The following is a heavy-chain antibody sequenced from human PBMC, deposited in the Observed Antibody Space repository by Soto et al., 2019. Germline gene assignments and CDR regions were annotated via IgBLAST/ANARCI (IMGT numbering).Heavy chain of an antibody. V-gene: IGHV3-30-3*01. Sequence: QVQLVESGGGVVQPGRSLRLSCAASGFTFSGYAIHWVRQAPGKGLEWVAVISYDGSKTYHADSVKGRFTISRDNSKNTLYLQMNSLRAEDTAVYYCATENKNWELLYWGQGTLVTVSS. CDR1: GFTFSGYA. CDR3: ATENKNWELLY. J-gene: IGHJ4*02. CDR2: ISYDGSKT. D-gene: IGHD1-26*01.